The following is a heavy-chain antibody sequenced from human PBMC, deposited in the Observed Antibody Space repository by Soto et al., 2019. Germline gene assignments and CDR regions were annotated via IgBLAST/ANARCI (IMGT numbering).Heavy chain of an antibody. J-gene: IGHJ4*02. CDR2: IYHSGST. D-gene: IGHD2-2*01. V-gene: IGHV4-30-2*01. Sequence: QLQLQESGSGLVKPSQTLSLTCAVSGGSISSGGYSWSWIRQPPGKGLEWIGYIYHSGSTYYNPSLKSRVPISVDRSKNQFSLNLSSVTAADTAVYYCARYCISTSCNYFDYWGQGTLVTVSS. CDR3: ARYCISTSCNYFDY. CDR1: GGSISSGGYS.